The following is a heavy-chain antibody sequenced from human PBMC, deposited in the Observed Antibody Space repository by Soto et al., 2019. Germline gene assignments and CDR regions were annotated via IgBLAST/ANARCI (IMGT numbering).Heavy chain of an antibody. V-gene: IGHV4-34*01. Sequence: QVQLQQWGAGLLKPSETLSLTCAVYGGSFSGYYWSWIRQPPGKGLEWIGEINHSGSTNYNPSLKSRVTISVDTSKNQFSLKLSSVTAGDTAVYYCARGDFRGNWGQGTLVTVSS. CDR3: ARGDFRGN. CDR2: INHSGST. D-gene: IGHD2-21*01. CDR1: GGSFSGYY. J-gene: IGHJ4*02.